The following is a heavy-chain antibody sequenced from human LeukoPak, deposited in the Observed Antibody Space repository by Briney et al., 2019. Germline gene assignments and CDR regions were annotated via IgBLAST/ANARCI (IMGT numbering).Heavy chain of an antibody. Sequence: GASLRLSCVASGFSFSSYWMSWVRQAPGKGLEFAANIKQDGGSKNYVDSVKGRFTISRDNAENSLYLQKSGLRAEDTALYYCAREPGWSSFDIWGQGIMVTVSS. J-gene: IGHJ3*02. CDR3: AREPGWSSFDI. V-gene: IGHV3-7*01. D-gene: IGHD2-15*01. CDR2: IKQDGGSK. CDR1: GFSFSSYW.